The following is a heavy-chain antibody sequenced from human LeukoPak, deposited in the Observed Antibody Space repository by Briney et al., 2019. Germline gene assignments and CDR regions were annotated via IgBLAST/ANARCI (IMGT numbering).Heavy chain of an antibody. CDR2: TYYRSKWYY. J-gene: IGHJ6*02. V-gene: IGHV6-1*01. CDR3: ALARSEYHYGMDV. Sequence: SPTPSPTFALSRGSGSCINLGWDRSRQSPSRGPQWVGRTYYRSKWYYEYAVSVKGRININPDPSKNQFSLQLNSVTPEDTAVYYCALARSEYHYGMDVWGQGTTVTVSS. CDR1: RGSGSCINLG.